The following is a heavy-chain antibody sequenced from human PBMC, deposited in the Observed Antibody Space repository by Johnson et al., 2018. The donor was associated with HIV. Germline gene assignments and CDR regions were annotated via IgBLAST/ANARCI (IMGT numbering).Heavy chain of an antibody. CDR1: GFTFSSYA. J-gene: IGHJ3*02. CDR3: EREMAWEDAFDI. V-gene: IGHV3-30*04. Sequence: VQLVESGGGVVQPGRSLRLSCAASGFTFSSYAMHWVRQAPGKGLEWVAVISYDGSNKYYADSVKGRFTISRDNAKNSLYLQMNSLRAEDTALYYCEREMAWEDAFDIWGQGTMVTVSS. D-gene: IGHD5-24*01. CDR2: ISYDGSNK.